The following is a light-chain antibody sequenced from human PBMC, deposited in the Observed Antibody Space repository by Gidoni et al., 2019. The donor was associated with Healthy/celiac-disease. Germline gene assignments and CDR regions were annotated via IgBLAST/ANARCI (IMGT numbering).Light chain of an antibody. CDR1: HSISSY. CDR3: QQSDSTPLT. J-gene: IGKJ4*01. CDR2: AAS. V-gene: IGKV1-39*01. Sequence: DIQMTQSPSSLSASVGDRVTIPCRASHSISSYLNWYQQKPGKAPKLLIYAASSLQSGVPSRFSGSGSGTDGTLTISSLQPEDFATYYCQQSDSTPLTFGGGTKVEIK.